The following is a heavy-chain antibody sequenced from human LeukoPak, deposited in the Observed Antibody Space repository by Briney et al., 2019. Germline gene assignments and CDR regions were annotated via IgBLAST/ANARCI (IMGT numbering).Heavy chain of an antibody. J-gene: IGHJ6*03. V-gene: IGHV4-4*02. CDR3: ARVGAAAAKKYYYYYMDV. D-gene: IGHD6-13*01. Sequence: ASGTLSLTCAVSGGSISSSNWWSWVRQPPGKGLEWIGEIYHSGSTNYNPSLKSRVTISVDKSKNQFSLKLSSVTAADTAVYYCARVGAAAAKKYYYYYMDVWGKGTTVTVSS. CDR1: GGSISSSNW. CDR2: IYHSGST.